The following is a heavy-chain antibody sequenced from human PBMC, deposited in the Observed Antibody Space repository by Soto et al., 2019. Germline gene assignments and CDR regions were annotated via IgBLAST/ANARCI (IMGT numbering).Heavy chain of an antibody. J-gene: IGHJ4*02. D-gene: IGHD2-8*01. CDR3: AGGDHGPRRFYFDT. V-gene: IGHV4-34*01. CDR1: GGSFSGYY. Sequence: PSETLSLTCAVYGGSFSGYYWSWIRQPPGKGLEWIGEINHSGSTNYNPSLKSRVTISLDTSKNQLSLKLTSVTAADTAVYYCAGGDHGPRRFYFDTWGQGTLVTVPQ. CDR2: INHSGST.